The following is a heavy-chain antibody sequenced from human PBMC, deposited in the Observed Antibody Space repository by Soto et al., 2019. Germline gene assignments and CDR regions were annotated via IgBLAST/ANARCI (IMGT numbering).Heavy chain of an antibody. Sequence: SLTCTVSGGSISSYYWSWIRQPPGKGLEWIGYIYYSGSTNYNPSLKSRVTISVDTSKNQFSLKLSSVTAADTAVYYWAIERAAAGISWCDPWGHGTVGTGSS. J-gene: IGHJ5*02. V-gene: IGHV4-59*08. CDR2: IYYSGST. D-gene: IGHD6-13*01. CDR1: GGSISSYY. CDR3: AIERAAAGISWCDP.